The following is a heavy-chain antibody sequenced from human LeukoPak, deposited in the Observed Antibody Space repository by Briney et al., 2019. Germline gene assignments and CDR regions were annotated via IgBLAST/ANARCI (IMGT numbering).Heavy chain of an antibody. CDR3: AKGSRGSYDY. CDR1: GFTFNSYA. V-gene: IGHV3-23*01. Sequence: PGASLRLSCAASGFTFNSYAMTWVRQAPEKGLEWVSSIIDSGISTYCGDSVKGRFTISRDNSKNTVHLQMNSLRAEDTAVYYCAKGSRGSYDYWGQGTLVTVSS. CDR2: IIDSGIST. D-gene: IGHD1-26*01. J-gene: IGHJ4*02.